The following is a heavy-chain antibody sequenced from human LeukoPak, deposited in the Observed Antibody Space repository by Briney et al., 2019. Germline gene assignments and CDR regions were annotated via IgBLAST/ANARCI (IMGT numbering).Heavy chain of an antibody. V-gene: IGHV4-4*07. D-gene: IGHD2/OR15-2a*01. CDR3: ARAGYYAHGPNWYFDL. CDR1: GGSISFNY. Sequence: PSETLSLTCTVSGGSISFNYWSWIRQPAGKGLEWIGRIYTSGSTSYKFSLKSRVTMSEDTSKNQFSLKLSSVTAADTAVYYCARAGYYAHGPNWYFDLWGRGTLVTVSS. CDR2: IYTSGST. J-gene: IGHJ2*01.